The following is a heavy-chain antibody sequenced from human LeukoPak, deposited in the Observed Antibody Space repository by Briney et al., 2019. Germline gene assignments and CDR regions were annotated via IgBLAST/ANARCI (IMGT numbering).Heavy chain of an antibody. D-gene: IGHD3-22*01. Sequence: KPSETLSLTCTVSGGSISSYYWSWIRQPPGKGLEWIGYIYYSGSTNYNPSLKSRVTISVDTSKNQFPLKLSSVTAADTAVYYCARAGSSYYYDSIGYFDLWGRGTLVTVSS. CDR3: ARAGSSYYYDSIGYFDL. CDR2: IYYSGST. V-gene: IGHV4-59*01. J-gene: IGHJ2*01. CDR1: GGSISSYY.